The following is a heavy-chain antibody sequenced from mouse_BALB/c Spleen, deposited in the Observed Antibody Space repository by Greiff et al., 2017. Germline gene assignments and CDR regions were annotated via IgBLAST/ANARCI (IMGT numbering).Heavy chain of an antibody. CDR3: ARKGGDY. CDR2: ISSGSSTI. CDR1: GFTFSSFG. Sequence: EVQLVESGGGLVQPGGSRKLSCAASGFTFSSFGMHWVRQAPEKGLEWVAYISSGSSTIYYADTVKGRFTISRDNPKNTLFLQMTSLRSEDTAMYYWARKGGDYWGQGTSVTVSS. V-gene: IGHV5-17*02. J-gene: IGHJ4*01.